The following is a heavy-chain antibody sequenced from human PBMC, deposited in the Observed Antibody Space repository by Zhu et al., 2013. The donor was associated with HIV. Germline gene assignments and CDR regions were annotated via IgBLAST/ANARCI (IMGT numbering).Heavy chain of an antibody. CDR1: GGSVSSGSYY. CDR3: ARAGRYGGNWDY. J-gene: IGHJ4*02. CDR2: IYYSGST. V-gene: IGHV4-61*01. Sequence: QVQLQESGPGLVKPSETLSLTCTVSGGSVSSGSYYWSWIRQPPGKGLEWIGYIYYSGSTNYNPSLKSRVTISVDTSKNQFSLKLSSVTAADTAVYYCARAGRYGGNWDYWGQGTLVTVSS. D-gene: IGHD2-15*01.